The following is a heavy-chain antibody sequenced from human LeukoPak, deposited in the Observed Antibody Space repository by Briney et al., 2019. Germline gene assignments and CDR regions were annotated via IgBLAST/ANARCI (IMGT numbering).Heavy chain of an antibody. D-gene: IGHD3-10*01. V-gene: IGHV4-34*01. CDR2: INHSGST. CDR3: ARGRRITMVRGDPPRYFDY. CDR1: GGSFSGYY. Sequence: SETLPLTCAVYGGSFSGYYWSWIRQPPGKGLEWIGEINHSGSTNYNPSLKSRVTISVDTSKNQFSLKLSSVTAADTAVYYCARGRRITMVRGDPPRYFDYWGQGTLVTVSS. J-gene: IGHJ4*02.